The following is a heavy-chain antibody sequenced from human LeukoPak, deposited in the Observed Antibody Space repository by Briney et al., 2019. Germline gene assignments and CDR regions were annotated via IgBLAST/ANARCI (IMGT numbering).Heavy chain of an antibody. CDR3: ATPHAPSPTALFYYYSYGMDV. J-gene: IGHJ6*02. V-gene: IGHV3-23*01. Sequence: GGSLRLSCADAGFTFSSYSMSWVRQELGKGREWGSAISGSGGSTNYADSVKGRLTTSRDNSKNTLYLQMNRLRAEDTAVYYCATPHAPSPTALFYYYSYGMDVWGPGTTVTVSS. CDR1: GFTFSSYS. CDR2: ISGSGGST.